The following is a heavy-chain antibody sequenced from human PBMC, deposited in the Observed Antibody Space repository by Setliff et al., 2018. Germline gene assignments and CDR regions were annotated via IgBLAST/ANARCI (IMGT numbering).Heavy chain of an antibody. Sequence: ASVKVSCKASGYICTSYAINWVRQAPGQGLEWMGSISAYNANTNYAQNLQGRVTMTRDTSTSTAYMELRSLRSDDTAVYYCAREPLWGSHDAFDIWGQGTMVTVSS. V-gene: IGHV1-18*01. CDR2: ISAYNANT. J-gene: IGHJ3*02. D-gene: IGHD7-27*01. CDR3: AREPLWGSHDAFDI. CDR1: GYICTSYA.